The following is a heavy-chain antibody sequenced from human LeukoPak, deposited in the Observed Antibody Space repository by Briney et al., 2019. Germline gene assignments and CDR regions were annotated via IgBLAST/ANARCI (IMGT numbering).Heavy chain of an antibody. J-gene: IGHJ4*02. CDR3: ARRKIVGATSVFDY. Sequence: SETLSLTCTASGGSISSYYWNWIRQPPGKGLEWIGYIYYSGSTNYNPSLKSRVTISVDTSKNQFSLKLSSVTAADTAVYYCARRKIVGATSVFDYWGQGTLVTVSS. CDR2: IYYSGST. D-gene: IGHD1-26*01. CDR1: GGSISSYY. V-gene: IGHV4-59*08.